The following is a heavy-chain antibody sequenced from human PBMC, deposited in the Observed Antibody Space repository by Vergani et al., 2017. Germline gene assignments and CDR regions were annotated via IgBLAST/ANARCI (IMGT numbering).Heavy chain of an antibody. CDR2: IFPSGNS. Sequence: QLQLQESGSGLVKPSQTLSLTCAVSGDSITNGGFSWNWIRQPPGKGPEWIGYIFPSGNSEYNPSLKNRVSVSLDKSKNQFSLWVNSMTAADTAVYFCARASLRALVGYYSYMGVWGKGKTVVVSS. J-gene: IGHJ6*03. D-gene: IGHD3-16*02. CDR3: ARASLRALVGYYSYMGV. V-gene: IGHV4-30-2*01. CDR1: GDSITNGGFS.